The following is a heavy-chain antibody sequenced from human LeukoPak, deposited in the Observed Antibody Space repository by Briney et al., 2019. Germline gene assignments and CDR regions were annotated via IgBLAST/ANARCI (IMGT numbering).Heavy chain of an antibody. CDR1: GGSFSGYY. V-gene: IGHV4-34*01. D-gene: IGHD3-22*01. CDR2: INHSGST. J-gene: IGHJ4*02. CDR3: ATFPYYYDSSDY. Sequence: KPSETLSLTCAVYGGSFSGYYWSWIRQPPGKGLEWIGEINHSGSTNYNPSLKSRVTISVDTSKNQFSLKLSSVTAADTAVYYCATFPYYYDSSDYWGQGTLDTVSS.